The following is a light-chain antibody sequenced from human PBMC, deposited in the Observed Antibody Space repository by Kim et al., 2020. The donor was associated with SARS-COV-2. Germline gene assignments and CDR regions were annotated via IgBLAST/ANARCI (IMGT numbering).Light chain of an antibody. CDR1: QTILYSFNNKNY. J-gene: IGKJ2*01. CDR3: QKYYSTPQYN. Sequence: IVMTQSPDSLSVSLGERATINCKSSQTILYSFNNKNYLAWYQQKPGQPPKLLISWASIRESGVPDRFSGSGSATDFTLTISSLQAEDVAVYYCQKYYSTPQYNFGQGTKLEI. V-gene: IGKV4-1*01. CDR2: WAS.